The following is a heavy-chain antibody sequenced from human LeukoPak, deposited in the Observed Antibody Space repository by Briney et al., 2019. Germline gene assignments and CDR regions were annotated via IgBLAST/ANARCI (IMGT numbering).Heavy chain of an antibody. D-gene: IGHD3-22*01. CDR1: GYTFTGYY. Sequence: ASVKVSCKASGYTFTGYYMHWVRQAPGQGLEWMGWINPNSGGTNYAQKFQGRVTMTRDTSISTAYMELSRLRSDDTAVYYCAREAFNYYYDSSGYYYVTHNWFDPWGQGTLVTVSS. CDR2: INPNSGGT. V-gene: IGHV1-2*02. J-gene: IGHJ5*02. CDR3: AREAFNYYYDSSGYYYVTHNWFDP.